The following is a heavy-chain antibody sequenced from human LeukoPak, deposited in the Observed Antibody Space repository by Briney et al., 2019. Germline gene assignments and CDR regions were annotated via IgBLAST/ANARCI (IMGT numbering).Heavy chain of an antibody. Sequence: GESLKISCKGSGYRFTSYWIGWVRQMPGKGLEWMGIIYPADSDIRYSPSFQGQVTISADKSISTAYLQWSSLRASDTALYYCARQDGVLNWFDPWGQGTLVTVSS. V-gene: IGHV5-51*01. CDR3: ARQDGVLNWFDP. CDR1: GYRFTSYW. J-gene: IGHJ5*02. D-gene: IGHD3-10*01. CDR2: IYPADSDI.